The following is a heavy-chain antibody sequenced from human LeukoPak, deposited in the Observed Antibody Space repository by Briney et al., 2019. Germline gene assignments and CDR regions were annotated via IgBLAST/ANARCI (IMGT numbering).Heavy chain of an antibody. V-gene: IGHV4-4*02. CDR1: GGSISSSNW. J-gene: IGHJ4*02. CDR2: IYHSGST. D-gene: IGHD3-22*01. CDR3: ARDPNYYDSSGYLVDH. Sequence: PSETLSLTCAVSGGSISSSNWWSWVRQPPGKGLEWIGEIYHSGSTNYNPSLKSRVTISVDKSKNQFSLKLSSVTAADTAVYYCARDPNYYDSSGYLVDHWGQGTLVTVSS.